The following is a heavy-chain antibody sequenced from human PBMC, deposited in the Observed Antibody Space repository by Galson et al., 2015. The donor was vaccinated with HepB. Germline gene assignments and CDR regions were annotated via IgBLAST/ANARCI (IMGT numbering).Heavy chain of an antibody. V-gene: IGHV1-46*03. CDR3: AREILYSGYDETDYYYYGMDV. CDR1: GYTFTSYY. Sequence: SVKVSCKASGYTFTSYYMHWVRQAPGQGLEWMGIINPSGGSTSYAQKFQGRVTMTRDTSTSTVYMELSSLRSEDTAVYYCAREILYSGYDETDYYYYGMDVWGQGTTVTVSS. J-gene: IGHJ6*02. CDR2: INPSGGST. D-gene: IGHD5-12*01.